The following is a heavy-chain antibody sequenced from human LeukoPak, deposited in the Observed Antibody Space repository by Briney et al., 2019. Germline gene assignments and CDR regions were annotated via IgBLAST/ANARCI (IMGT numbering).Heavy chain of an antibody. D-gene: IGHD3-10*01. CDR2: IKQDGSDK. J-gene: IGHJ4*02. CDR1: GFTVSSNS. V-gene: IGHV3-7*01. Sequence: PGGSLRLSCTVSGFTVSSNSMSWVRQAPGKGLEWVANIKQDGSDKYYVDSVKGRFTISRDNAENSLYLQMNSLRAEDTAVYYCARDGSGSYYRNRYFDYWGQGTLVTVSS. CDR3: ARDGSGSYYRNRYFDY.